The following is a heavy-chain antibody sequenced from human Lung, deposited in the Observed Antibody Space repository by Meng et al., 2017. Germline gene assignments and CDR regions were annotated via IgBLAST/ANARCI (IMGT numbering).Heavy chain of an antibody. V-gene: IGHV1-2*06. J-gene: IGHJ4*02. Sequence: VQLVQSGAEMKKPGASVKVSCKPSGYNFPDYYIHWVRLAPGQGLEWMGHIDPKSGDTRYAQKFQGRVTMTGDTSIGTAYMELTGLRSDDTALYYCARDEDISAAGKLFGDYWGQGTLVTVSS. CDR1: GYNFPDYY. CDR2: IDPKSGDT. D-gene: IGHD6-13*01. CDR3: ARDEDISAAGKLFGDY.